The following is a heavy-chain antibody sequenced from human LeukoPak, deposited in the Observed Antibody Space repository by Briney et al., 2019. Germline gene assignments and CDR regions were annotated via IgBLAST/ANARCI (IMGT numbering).Heavy chain of an antibody. Sequence: GGSLRLSCAASGLTLSSYGMHWVRQAPGKGREWVAVIWYDGSNKYYADSVKVRFTISRDNSKNTLYLQMNSLRAEDTAVYYCAGEGASYYDILTGYYRYWGQGTLVTVSS. V-gene: IGHV3-33*01. CDR3: AGEGASYYDILTGYYRY. CDR1: GLTLSSYG. J-gene: IGHJ4*02. D-gene: IGHD3-9*01. CDR2: IWYDGSNK.